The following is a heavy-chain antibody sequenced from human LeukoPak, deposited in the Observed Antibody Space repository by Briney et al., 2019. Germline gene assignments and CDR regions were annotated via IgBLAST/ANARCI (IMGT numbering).Heavy chain of an antibody. CDR1: GFTFSGSG. J-gene: IGHJ4*02. D-gene: IGHD3-22*01. CDR3: ARDLDISGYSFDY. V-gene: IGHV3-30*02. Sequence: GGSLRLSCAASGFTFSGSGMHWLRQAPATGLQWVAYIQYDGNSEYYTDSVKGRFTISRDNSKNTLYLQMNSLRAEDTAVYFCARDLDISGYSFDYWGQGTLVTVSS. CDR2: IQYDGNSE.